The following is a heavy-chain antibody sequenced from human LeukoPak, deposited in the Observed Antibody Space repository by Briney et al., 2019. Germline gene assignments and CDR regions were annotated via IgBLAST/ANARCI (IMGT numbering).Heavy chain of an antibody. Sequence: GASVRVSCKASEDTFTGYYIHWVRQAPGQGLEWMGWVNPNNGVTEYAQEFQGRVTMTRDTSLSTAYMELSRLRSDGTAVYYCATDHCTRTNCYEDYYHGMDVWGQGTTVTVSS. V-gene: IGHV1-2*02. D-gene: IGHD2-2*01. CDR3: ATDHCTRTNCYEDYYHGMDV. J-gene: IGHJ6*02. CDR2: VNPNNGVT. CDR1: EDTFTGYY.